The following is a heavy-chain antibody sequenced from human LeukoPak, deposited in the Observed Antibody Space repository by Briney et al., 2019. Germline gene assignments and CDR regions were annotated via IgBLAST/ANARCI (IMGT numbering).Heavy chain of an antibody. J-gene: IGHJ3*02. D-gene: IGHD6-6*01. V-gene: IGHV3-64*01. Sequence: GGSLRLSCAASGFTFSSYAMHRVRQAPGKGLEYVSAISSNGGSTYYANSVKGRFTISRDNSKNTLYLQMGSLRAEDMAVYYCARPRSSSPVDAFDIWGQGTMVTVSS. CDR3: ARPRSSSPVDAFDI. CDR1: GFTFSSYA. CDR2: ISSNGGST.